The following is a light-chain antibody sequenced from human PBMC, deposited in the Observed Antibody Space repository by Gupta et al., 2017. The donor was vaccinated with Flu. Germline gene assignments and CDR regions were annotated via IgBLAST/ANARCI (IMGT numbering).Light chain of an antibody. CDR2: EVT. CDR3: ASYTTTSTWL. Sequence: QSTLTQPASVSGSPGQSITISCTGTSSDVGGYSYVSWYQQHPGKAPKLMIYEVTDRPSGISIRFSGSKSGNTASLTISGLQAEDEADYFCASYTTTSTWLFGGGTKLTVL. CDR1: SSDVGGYSY. V-gene: IGLV2-14*01. J-gene: IGLJ3*02.